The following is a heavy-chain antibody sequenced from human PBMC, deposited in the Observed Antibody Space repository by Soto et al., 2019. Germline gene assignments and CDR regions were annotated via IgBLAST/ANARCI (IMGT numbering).Heavy chain of an antibody. CDR1: GGSFSDYD. V-gene: IGHV4-34*01. J-gene: IGHJ3*01. CDR3: AGYSSSFVGFEV. Sequence: QVQLQQWGAGLLKPSETLSLNCGVLGGSFSDYDWTWVRQSPGRGLEWIGEVSQSGRITYNPSLMSRVAISGDTAKNQFSLRLTSVTAADTAVYFCAGYSSSFVGFEVWGHGTEVTVSS. CDR2: VSQSGRI. D-gene: IGHD3-10*01.